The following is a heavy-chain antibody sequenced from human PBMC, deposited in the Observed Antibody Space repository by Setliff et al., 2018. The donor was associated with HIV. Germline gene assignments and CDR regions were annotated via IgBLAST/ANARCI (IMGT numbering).Heavy chain of an antibody. Sequence: SVKVSCKASGDSLSNYVITWVRRAPGQGLEWMGGIVPLFGTTNYAQNFQGRLTITTDQIMTTAYMELTSLRSDDTAVYYCASGSGYCTKGDCYIGVHRTPDKYYFDSWGQGTLVTVSS. CDR1: GDSLSNYV. CDR2: IVPLFGTT. D-gene: IGHD2-8*01. CDR3: ASGSGYCTKGDCYIGVHRTPDKYYFDS. J-gene: IGHJ4*02. V-gene: IGHV1-69*05.